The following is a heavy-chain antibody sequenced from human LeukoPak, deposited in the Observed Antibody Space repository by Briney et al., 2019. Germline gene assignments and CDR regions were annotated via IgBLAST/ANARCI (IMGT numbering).Heavy chain of an antibody. Sequence: GGSLRLSCAASGFTFSSYAMSWVRQAPGKGLEWVSTISGSGGSTYYADSVKGRFTISRHNSKNTLYLQMNSLRAEDTAMYYCARDLVGATDWGQGTLVTVSS. D-gene: IGHD1-26*01. CDR3: ARDLVGATD. J-gene: IGHJ4*02. CDR1: GFTFSSYA. V-gene: IGHV3-23*01. CDR2: ISGSGGST.